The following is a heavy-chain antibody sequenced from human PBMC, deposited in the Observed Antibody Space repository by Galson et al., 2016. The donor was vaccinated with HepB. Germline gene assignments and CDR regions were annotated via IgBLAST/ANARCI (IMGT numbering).Heavy chain of an antibody. D-gene: IGHD4-11*01. CDR2: ISWNSGSI. CDR3: AKDIARFFSVTKHYYYYAMDI. J-gene: IGHJ6*02. CDR1: GFTFDDYA. Sequence: SLRLSCAASGFTFDDYAMHWVRQAPGKGLEWVSGISWNSGSIGYADSVKGRFTISRDNAKNSLYLQMNSLRGEDTALYYCAKDIARFFSVTKHYYYYAMDIWGQGTTVTVSS. V-gene: IGHV3-9*01.